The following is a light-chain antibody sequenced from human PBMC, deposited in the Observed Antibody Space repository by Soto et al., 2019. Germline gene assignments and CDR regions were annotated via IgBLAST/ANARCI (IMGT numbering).Light chain of an antibody. J-gene: IGKJ5*01. Sequence: EIVLTQSPATLSVSPGERATLSCRASQSVNINLAWYQQKPGQPPRLLIYGASTRATGIPARFSGSESRTEFTLTISSLQSEDFAVYYCQQYNNWPPITFGQGTRLEIK. V-gene: IGKV3-15*01. CDR2: GAS. CDR3: QQYNNWPPIT. CDR1: QSVNIN.